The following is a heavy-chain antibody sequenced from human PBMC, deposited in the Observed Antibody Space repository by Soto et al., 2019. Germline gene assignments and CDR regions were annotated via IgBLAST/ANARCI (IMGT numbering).Heavy chain of an antibody. J-gene: IGHJ4*02. D-gene: IGHD5-12*01. CDR1: GGSISSSSYY. Sequence: SETLSLTCTVSGGSISSSSYYWGWIRQPPGKGLEWIGSIYYSGSTYYNPSLKSRVTISVDTSKNQFSLKLSSVTAADTAVYYCASGGYSGYDYRGTVDYRGQGTLVTGSS. V-gene: IGHV4-39*01. CDR2: IYYSGST. CDR3: ASGGYSGYDYRGTVDY.